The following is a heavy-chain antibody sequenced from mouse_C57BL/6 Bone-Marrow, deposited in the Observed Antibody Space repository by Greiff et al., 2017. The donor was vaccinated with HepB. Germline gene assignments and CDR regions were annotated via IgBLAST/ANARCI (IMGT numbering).Heavy chain of an antibody. V-gene: IGHV2-2*01. CDR3: ARGDGNHPAWFAY. Sequence: VQLQESGPGLVQPSQSLSITCTVSGFSLTSYGVHWVRQSPGKGLEWLGVIWSGGSTDYNAAFISRLSISKDNSKSQVFFKMNSLQADDTAIYYCARGDGNHPAWFAYWGQGTLVTVSA. D-gene: IGHD2-1*01. CDR2: IWSGGST. CDR1: GFSLTSYG. J-gene: IGHJ3*01.